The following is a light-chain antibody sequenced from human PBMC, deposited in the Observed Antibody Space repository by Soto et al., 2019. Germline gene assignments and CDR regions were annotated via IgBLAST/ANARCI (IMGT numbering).Light chain of an antibody. V-gene: IGKV1-39*01. Sequence: DIQMTQSPSSLSASVGDSLPITCRASQDITTYLNWVPQKPGKAPELLIYAASNLQSAVPSWFSGSVSETDFTLTISRLQPEDFATYYCQQTYRTPLTFGGGTKVEIK. CDR1: QDITTY. J-gene: IGKJ4*01. CDR3: QQTYRTPLT. CDR2: AAS.